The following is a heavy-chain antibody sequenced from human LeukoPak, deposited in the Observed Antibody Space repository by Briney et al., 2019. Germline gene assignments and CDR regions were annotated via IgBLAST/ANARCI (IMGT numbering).Heavy chain of an antibody. CDR3: AAIVVPAAISLDAFDI. CDR2: IYRGGST. Sequence: PGGSLRLSCAASGFAVSSNYMSWVRQAPGKGLEWVSVIYRGGSTYYADSVRGRFTISRDNSKNTLYLQMNSLRAEDTAVYYCAAIVVPAAISLDAFDIWGQGTMVTVSS. D-gene: IGHD2-2*01. J-gene: IGHJ3*02. V-gene: IGHV3-53*05. CDR1: GFAVSSNY.